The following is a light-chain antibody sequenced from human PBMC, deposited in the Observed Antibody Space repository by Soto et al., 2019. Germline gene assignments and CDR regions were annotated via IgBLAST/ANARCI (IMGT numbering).Light chain of an antibody. CDR3: QQVNVYPST. CDR1: QGISSY. Sequence: IQLTQSPSSLSASVGDRVTITGRASQGISSYLGWYQQKPGKAPNLLIYDASTLHSGVPSRFSGGGSGTDFTLTISSLQPEDFATYYCQQVNVYPSTFGGGTKVDIK. CDR2: DAS. J-gene: IGKJ4*01. V-gene: IGKV1-9*01.